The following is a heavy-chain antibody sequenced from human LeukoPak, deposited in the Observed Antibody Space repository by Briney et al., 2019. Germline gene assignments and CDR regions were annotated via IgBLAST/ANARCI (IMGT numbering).Heavy chain of an antibody. Sequence: GGSLRLSCAASGFTFSIPAMSWVRQAPGKGLEWVSGISDSGGSTFYADSVKGRFTISRDNSKNILYLQMNSLRADDTAVYYCARARSGYYFDYWGQGTLVTVSS. V-gene: IGHV3-23*01. CDR1: GFTFSIPA. J-gene: IGHJ4*02. D-gene: IGHD3-10*01. CDR3: ARARSGYYFDY. CDR2: ISDSGGST.